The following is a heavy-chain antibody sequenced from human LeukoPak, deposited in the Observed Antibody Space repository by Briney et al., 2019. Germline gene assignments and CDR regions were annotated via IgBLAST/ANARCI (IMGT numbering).Heavy chain of an antibody. CDR3: ARDLSNWNNVSAFDI. J-gene: IGHJ3*02. Sequence: SETLSLTCTVSGGSISSYYWSWIRQPPGKGLEWIGYIYYSGSTNYNPSLMSRVTISVDTSKNQFSLKLSSVTAADTAVYYCARDLSNWNNVSAFDIWGQGTMVTVSS. CDR1: GGSISSYY. CDR2: IYYSGST. D-gene: IGHD1/OR15-1a*01. V-gene: IGHV4-59*01.